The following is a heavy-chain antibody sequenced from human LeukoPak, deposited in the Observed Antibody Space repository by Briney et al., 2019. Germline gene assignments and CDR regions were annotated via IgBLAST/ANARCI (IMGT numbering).Heavy chain of an antibody. CDR3: ARDSSLSSSYNWFDP. CDR1: GYTFTGYY. Sequence: ASVKVSCKASGYTFTGYYMHWVRQAPGQGLEWMGWINPNSGGTNYAQKFQGRVTMTRDTSISTAYMELSSLRSEDTAVYYCARDSSLSSSYNWFDPWGQGTLVTVSS. V-gene: IGHV1-2*02. J-gene: IGHJ5*02. D-gene: IGHD6-13*01. CDR2: INPNSGGT.